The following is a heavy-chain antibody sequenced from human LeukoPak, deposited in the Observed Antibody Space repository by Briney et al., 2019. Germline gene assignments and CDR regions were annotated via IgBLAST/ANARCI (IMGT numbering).Heavy chain of an antibody. J-gene: IGHJ4*02. CDR3: STDILETNWGGY. CDR2: IKSKTDGGTT. CDR1: GFTFSSYE. D-gene: IGHD7-27*01. Sequence: GGSLRLSCAASGFTFSSYEVNWVRQAPGKGLEWVSRIKSKTDGGTTHYAAPVKGRFTISRDDSKDTLYLQMNSLKTEDTAVYYCSTDILETNWGGYWGQGTLVTVSS. V-gene: IGHV3-15*01.